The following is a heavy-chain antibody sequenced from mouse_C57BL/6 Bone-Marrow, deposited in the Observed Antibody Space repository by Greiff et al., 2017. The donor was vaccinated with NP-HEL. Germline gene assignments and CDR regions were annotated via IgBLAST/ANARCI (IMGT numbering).Heavy chain of an antibody. CDR1: GFTFSSYG. CDR2: ISSGGSYT. Sequence: EVQGVESGGDLVKPGGSLKLSCAASGFTFSSYGMSWVRQTPDKRLEWVATISSGGSYTYYPDSVKGRFTISRDNAKNTLYLQMSSLKSEDTAMYYCARHNDGYLAYWGQGTLVTVSA. D-gene: IGHD2-3*01. J-gene: IGHJ3*01. V-gene: IGHV5-6*01. CDR3: ARHNDGYLAY.